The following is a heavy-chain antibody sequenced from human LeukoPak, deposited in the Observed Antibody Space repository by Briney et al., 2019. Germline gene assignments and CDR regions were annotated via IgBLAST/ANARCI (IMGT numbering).Heavy chain of an antibody. CDR1: GFTFSTYT. D-gene: IGHD6-19*01. V-gene: IGHV3-23*01. J-gene: IGHJ4*02. CDR3: ARGPGYSSGWYVLSVDY. CDR2: IGNNGGGI. Sequence: GGSLRLSCAASGFTFSTYTMYWVRHPPGKRLEWVSIIGNNGGGIHHADSVKGRFTTSRDNSKNMLYLQMNSLSAEDTAVYYCARGPGYSSGWYVLSVDYWGQGTLVTVSS.